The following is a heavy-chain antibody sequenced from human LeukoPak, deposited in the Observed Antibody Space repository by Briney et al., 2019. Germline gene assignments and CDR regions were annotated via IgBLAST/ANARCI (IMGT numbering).Heavy chain of an antibody. J-gene: IGHJ6*02. CDR3: ARWAGVTMVRGVKSYYGMDV. V-gene: IGHV3-11*04. CDR1: GSTFSDYY. CDR2: ISSSGSTI. Sequence: GGSLRLSCAASGSTFSDYYMSWIRQAPGKGLEWVSYISSSGSTIYYADSVKGRFTISRDNAKNSLYLQMNSLRAEDTAVYYCARWAGVTMVRGVKSYYGMDVWGQGTTVTVSS. D-gene: IGHD3-10*01.